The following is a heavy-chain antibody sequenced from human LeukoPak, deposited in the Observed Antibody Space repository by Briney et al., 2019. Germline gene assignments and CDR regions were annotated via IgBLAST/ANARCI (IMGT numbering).Heavy chain of an antibody. V-gene: IGHV3-30*04. J-gene: IGHJ4*02. CDR1: GFTFSSFA. CDR3: ARAEGTGHEYGALEY. CDR2: ISYDGRNK. D-gene: IGHD4-17*01. Sequence: PGGSVRLSCAASGFTFSSFAMHWVRQAPGKGLEWVAVISYDGRNKYYADSVKGRLTISRDNSKNTLYLQMNSLRAEDTAVYYCARAEGTGHEYGALEYWGQGTLVTVSS.